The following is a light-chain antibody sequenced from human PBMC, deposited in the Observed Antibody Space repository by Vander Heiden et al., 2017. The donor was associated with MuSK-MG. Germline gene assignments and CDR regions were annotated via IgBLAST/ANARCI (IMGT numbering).Light chain of an antibody. CDR2: DAS. Sequence: EIVLTQSPATLSLSPGERATLSCRASQSVSSYLAWYQQKPGQAPRLLIYDASNRATGIPARFSGTGSGTDFTLTISSLEPEDFAVYYCQHPSNWRAYTFGQGTKQEIK. CDR3: QHPSNWRAYT. J-gene: IGKJ2*01. CDR1: QSVSSY. V-gene: IGKV3-11*01.